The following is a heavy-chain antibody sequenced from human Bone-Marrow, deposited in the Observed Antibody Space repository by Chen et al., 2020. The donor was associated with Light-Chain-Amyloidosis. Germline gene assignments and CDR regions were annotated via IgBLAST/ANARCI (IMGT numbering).Heavy chain of an antibody. V-gene: IGHV3-43*02. CDR1: GFTFDDYA. CDR2: ISGDGGST. J-gene: IGHJ5*02. Sequence: EVQLVESGGGVVQPGGSLRPSCVASGFTFDDYAMHWVRQAPGKGLEWVSLISGDGGSTYYADSVKGRFTISRDNSKNSLYLQMNSLRTEDTALYYCAKDIFATYDPWGQGTLVTVSS. D-gene: IGHD1-26*01. CDR3: AKDIFATYDP.